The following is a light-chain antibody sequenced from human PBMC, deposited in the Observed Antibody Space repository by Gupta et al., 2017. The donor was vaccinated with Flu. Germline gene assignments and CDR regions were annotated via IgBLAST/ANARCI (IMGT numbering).Light chain of an antibody. CDR3: NSSEGRRNHWV. Sequence: VTIARTGPSRDVLSKNYGSWYQQNPGKAPKLMMYEDSKRPSGVPERFSGSKSGTTDSLTINGVQAEDEAEYYCNSSEGRRNHWVFGGGTKLTVL. CDR1: SRDVLSKNY. J-gene: IGLJ3*02. V-gene: IGLV2-11*03. CDR2: EDS.